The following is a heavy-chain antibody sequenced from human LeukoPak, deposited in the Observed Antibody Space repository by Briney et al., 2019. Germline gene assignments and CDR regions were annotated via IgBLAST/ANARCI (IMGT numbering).Heavy chain of an antibody. Sequence: PGGSLRLSCAASGFTFDDYAMHWVRQAPGTGLEWVSGISWNSGSIGYADSVKGRFTISRDNAKNSLYLQMNSLRAEDTALYYCAKLPIGYDSSGYYSDADYWGQGTLVTVSS. D-gene: IGHD3-22*01. CDR3: AKLPIGYDSSGYYSDADY. CDR1: GFTFDDYA. CDR2: ISWNSGSI. V-gene: IGHV3-9*01. J-gene: IGHJ4*02.